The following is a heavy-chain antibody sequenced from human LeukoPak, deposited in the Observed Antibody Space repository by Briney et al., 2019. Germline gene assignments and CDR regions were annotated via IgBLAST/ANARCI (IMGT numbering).Heavy chain of an antibody. D-gene: IGHD2-15*01. CDR1: GYSFIRYH. V-gene: IGHV1-46*01. CDR3: ARDWESGGGRPLLNYYYYGMDV. J-gene: IGHJ6*02. Sequence: ASVKVSCKASGYSFIRYHIHWVRQAPGQGLEWMGVLKLYDGSISHAQKFQGRVTMTSDTSTSTVYMELSSLRSEDTAVYYCARDWESGGGRPLLNYYYYGMDVWGQGTTVTVSS. CDR2: LKLYDGSI.